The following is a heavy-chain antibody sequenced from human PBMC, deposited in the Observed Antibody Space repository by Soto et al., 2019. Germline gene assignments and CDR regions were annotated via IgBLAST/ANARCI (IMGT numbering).Heavy chain of an antibody. V-gene: IGHV6-1*01. D-gene: IGHD2-21*01. CDR1: GDSVSSNSAA. J-gene: IGHJ3*02. CDR2: TYYRSKWYN. CDR3: ARQQDRFVFTVWWNAFDI. Sequence: PSQTLSLTCAISGDSVSSNSAAWNWIRQSPSRGLEWLGRTYYRSKWYNDYAVSVKSRITINPDTSKNQFSLQLNSVTPEDTAVYYCARQQDRFVFTVWWNAFDISGQGAMVTVSS.